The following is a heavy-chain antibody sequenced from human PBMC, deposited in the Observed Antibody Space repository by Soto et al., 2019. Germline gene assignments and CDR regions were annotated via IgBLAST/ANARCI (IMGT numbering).Heavy chain of an antibody. V-gene: IGHV3-53*01. D-gene: IGHD5-18*01. J-gene: IGHJ4*02. CDR2: IYSGGST. Sequence: GGSLSLSCAASGFTVSSNYMSWVRQAPGKWLEWVSTIYSGGSTYYADSVKGRCTISRDNSKNTVYLKMNNLRAEDTAMYYCARGGGYSYGYGAVYWGQGTMVTVDS. CDR3: ARGGGYSYGYGAVY. CDR1: GFTVSSNY.